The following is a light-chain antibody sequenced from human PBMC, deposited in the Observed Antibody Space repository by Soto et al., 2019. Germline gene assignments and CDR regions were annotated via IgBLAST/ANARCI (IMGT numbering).Light chain of an antibody. J-gene: IGLJ1*01. V-gene: IGLV2-11*01. CDR2: GVT. Sequence: QSALTQPRSVSASPGQSVTISCTGTSSDVGGYNFVSWYQQHPGKAPKLLIYGVTKRPSGVPDRFSGSKSGNTASLTISGLQAEDEADYYCCSYEGSYIYVFGTGTRSPS. CDR1: SSDVGGYNF. CDR3: CSYEGSYIYV.